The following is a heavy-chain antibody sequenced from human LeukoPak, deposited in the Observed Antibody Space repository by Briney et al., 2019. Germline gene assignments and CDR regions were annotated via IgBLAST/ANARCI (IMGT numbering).Heavy chain of an antibody. Sequence: GGSLRLSCAASGFTFSSYSMNWARQAPGKGLEWVSSISSSSSYIYYADSVKGRFTISRDNAKNSLYLQMNSLRAEDTAVYYCARIGITMVRGDIGHGAFDIWGQGTMVTVSS. J-gene: IGHJ3*02. V-gene: IGHV3-21*01. D-gene: IGHD3-10*01. CDR3: ARIGITMVRGDIGHGAFDI. CDR1: GFTFSSYS. CDR2: ISSSSSYI.